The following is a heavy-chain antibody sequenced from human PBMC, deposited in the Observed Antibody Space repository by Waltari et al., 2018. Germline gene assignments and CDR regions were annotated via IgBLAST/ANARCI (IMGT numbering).Heavy chain of an antibody. CDR1: GGTFSSYA. CDR2: IIPIFGKA. D-gene: IGHD2-8*02. J-gene: IGHJ6*02. CDR3: AREGDRWTGGVCYTRGIQNYYYYYGMDV. Sequence: QVQLVQSGAEVKKPGSSVKVSCKASGGTFSSYAISWVRQAPGQGLEWMGGIIPIFGKANYAQKFQGRVTITTDESTSTAYMELSSLRAEDTAVYYCAREGDRWTGGVCYTRGIQNYYYYYGMDVWGQGTTVTVSS. V-gene: IGHV1-69*05.